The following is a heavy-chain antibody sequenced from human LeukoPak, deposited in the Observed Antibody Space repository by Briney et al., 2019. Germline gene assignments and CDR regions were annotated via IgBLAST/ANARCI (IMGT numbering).Heavy chain of an antibody. V-gene: IGHV4-39*01. CDR1: GGSISGGSYH. CDR3: AGRVGASIWTGMHF. D-gene: IGHD1-26*01. CDR2: IHYSGST. Sequence: SETLSLTCTVSGGSISGGSYHWGWVRQPPGKGLEWIGNIHYSGSTYYNPSLKSPVTISVDTSKNQFSLQLGSVTAADTAVYYCAGRVGASIWTGMHFWGQGTLVTVSS. J-gene: IGHJ1*01.